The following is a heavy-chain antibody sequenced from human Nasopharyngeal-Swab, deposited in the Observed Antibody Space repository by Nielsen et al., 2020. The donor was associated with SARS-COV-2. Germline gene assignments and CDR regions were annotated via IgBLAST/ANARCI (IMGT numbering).Heavy chain of an antibody. Sequence: GESLKISCAASGFTFSSYAMSWVRQAPGKGLEWVSGISGSGESTHYADSVKGRFTISRDNSKNTLYLQRNSLRAEDTAVYYCVKGPPAVIHYFDYWGQGTLVTVSS. V-gene: IGHV3-23*01. CDR1: GFTFSSYA. J-gene: IGHJ4*02. CDR3: VKGPPAVIHYFDY. CDR2: ISGSGEST. D-gene: IGHD2-21*01.